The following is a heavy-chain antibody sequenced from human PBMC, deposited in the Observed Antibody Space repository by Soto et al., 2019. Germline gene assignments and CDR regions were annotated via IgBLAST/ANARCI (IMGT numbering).Heavy chain of an antibody. Sequence: PSETLSLTCTVSGGSMSPNYWSWIRQPPGKGLEWIGYMYYSGNTNYNPSLRSRVTMSVDTSKNQFSLKLSSVTAADTAVYYCARGGWYLDHWGQGTPVTVSS. CDR1: GGSMSPNY. V-gene: IGHV4-59*01. D-gene: IGHD6-19*01. J-gene: IGHJ4*02. CDR2: MYYSGNT. CDR3: ARGGWYLDH.